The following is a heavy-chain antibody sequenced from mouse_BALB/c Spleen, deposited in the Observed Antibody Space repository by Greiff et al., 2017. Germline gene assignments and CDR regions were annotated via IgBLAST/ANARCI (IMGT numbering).Heavy chain of an antibody. J-gene: IGHJ4*01. V-gene: IGHV2-2*02. D-gene: IGHD1-1*01. CDR2: IWSGGST. Sequence: VKLMESGPGLVQPSQSLSITCTVSGFSLTSYGVHWVRQSPGKGLEWLGVIWSGGSTDYNAAFISRLSISKDNSKSQVFFKMNSLQANDTAIYYCARKGDYYGSSRGAMDYWGQGTSVTVSS. CDR1: GFSLTSYG. CDR3: ARKGDYYGSSRGAMDY.